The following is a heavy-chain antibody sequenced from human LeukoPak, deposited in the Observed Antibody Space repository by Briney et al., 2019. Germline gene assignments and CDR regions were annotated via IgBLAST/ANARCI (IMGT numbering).Heavy chain of an antibody. J-gene: IGHJ4*02. CDR1: GFTFSSYS. D-gene: IGHD3-3*01. Sequence: GGSLRLSCAASGFTFSSYSMNWVRQAPGKGLEWVSSISSSSSYIYYADSVKGRFTISRDSAKNSLYLQMNSLRAEDTAVYYCARALGGVLRFLEWLFFSDYWGQGTLVTVSS. CDR2: ISSSSSYI. CDR3: ARALGGVLRFLEWLFFSDY. V-gene: IGHV3-21*01.